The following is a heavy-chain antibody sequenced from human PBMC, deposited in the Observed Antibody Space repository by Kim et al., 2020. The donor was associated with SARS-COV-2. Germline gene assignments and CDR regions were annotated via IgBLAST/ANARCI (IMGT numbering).Heavy chain of an antibody. Sequence: GGSLRLSCAASGFTFSRYAMSWVRQAPGKGLEWVSAISGSGGSTYYADSVKGRFTISRDNSKNTLYLQMNSLRAEDTAVYYCAKDRNALLWFGELFFLDPWGQGTLVTVSS. CDR3: AKDRNALLWFGELFFLDP. J-gene: IGHJ5*02. CDR1: GFTFSRYA. V-gene: IGHV3-23*01. D-gene: IGHD3-10*01. CDR2: ISGSGGST.